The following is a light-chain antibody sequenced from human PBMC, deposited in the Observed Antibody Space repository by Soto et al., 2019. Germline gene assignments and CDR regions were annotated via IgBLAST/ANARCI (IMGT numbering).Light chain of an antibody. J-gene: IGKJ5*01. V-gene: IGKV3-20*01. CDR2: GAS. CDR3: QQYGSSPLIT. Sequence: VWTQFAGNMSLSPGERATLSCRGGQSVSSSYLAWYQQKPGQAPRLLIYGASSRATGIQDRFSGSGSGTDFTLTISRLEPEDFAVYYCQQYGSSPLITFGQGTRLEIK. CDR1: QSVSSSY.